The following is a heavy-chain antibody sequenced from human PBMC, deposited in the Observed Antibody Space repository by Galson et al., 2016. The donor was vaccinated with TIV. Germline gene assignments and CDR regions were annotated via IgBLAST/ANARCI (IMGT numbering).Heavy chain of an antibody. CDR1: GYPFTNYD. D-gene: IGHD7-27*01. V-gene: IGHV1-8*01. CDR2: MHPDSGHT. Sequence: SVKVSCKASGYPFTNYDINWVRQTAGQGLEWLGWMHPDSGHTGYAQKFQGRVSMTRDTSISTAHMELRSLISEDTAVYYCARNVAQTGDFDDWGQGTLVTVSS. CDR3: ARNVAQTGDFDD. J-gene: IGHJ4*02.